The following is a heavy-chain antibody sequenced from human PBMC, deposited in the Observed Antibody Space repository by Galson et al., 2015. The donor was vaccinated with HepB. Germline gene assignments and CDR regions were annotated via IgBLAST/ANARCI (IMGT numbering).Heavy chain of an antibody. CDR2: TYYRSKWYN. D-gene: IGHD3-10*01. J-gene: IGHJ5*02. Sequence: CAISGDSVSSNSAAWNWIRQSPSRGLEWLGRTYYRSKWYNDYAVSVKSRITINPDTSKNQFSLQLNSVTPEDTAVYYCARGGLLWFGDSSWFDPWGQGTLVTVSS. V-gene: IGHV6-1*01. CDR3: ARGGLLWFGDSSWFDP. CDR1: GDSVSSNSAA.